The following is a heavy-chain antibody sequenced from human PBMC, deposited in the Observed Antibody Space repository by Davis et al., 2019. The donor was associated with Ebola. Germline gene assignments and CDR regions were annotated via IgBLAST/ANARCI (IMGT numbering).Heavy chain of an antibody. D-gene: IGHD5-12*01. CDR2: INHSGST. Sequence: MPGGSLRLSCAVYGGSFSGYYWSWIRQPPGKGLEWIGEINHSGSTNYNPSLKSRVTISVDTSKNQFSLKLSSVTAADTAVYYCASLPLQQSGYDSPNYYYYYGMDVWGQGTTVTVSS. V-gene: IGHV4-34*01. CDR1: GGSFSGYY. J-gene: IGHJ6*02. CDR3: ASLPLQQSGYDSPNYYYYYGMDV.